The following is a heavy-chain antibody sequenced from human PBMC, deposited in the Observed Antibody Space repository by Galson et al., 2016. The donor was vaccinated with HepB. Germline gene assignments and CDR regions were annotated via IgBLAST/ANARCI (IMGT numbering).Heavy chain of an antibody. V-gene: IGHV4-39*01. CDR3: GGSVGATSFDY. J-gene: IGHJ4*02. Sequence: ETLSLPCTVSGGSISSSGYYWGWIRLPPGKGLEWIGSIYYSGSTYYKSSLKSRVTISVDTSKNQFSLKLSSVTAADTAVFFCGGSVGATSFDYWGQGTLVTVAS. CDR2: IYYSGST. CDR1: GGSISSSGYY. D-gene: IGHD1-26*01.